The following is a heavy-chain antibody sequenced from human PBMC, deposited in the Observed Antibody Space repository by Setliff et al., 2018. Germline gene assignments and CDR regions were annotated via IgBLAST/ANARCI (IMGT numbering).Heavy chain of an antibody. D-gene: IGHD3-10*01. CDR2: IYYSGTA. J-gene: IGHJ6*03. CDR3: ARAYYYASGNSHNYYMDV. CDR1: GDSISDISYY. V-gene: IGHV4-39*02. Sequence: PSETLSLTCTISGDSISDISYYWGFIRQSPGKGPEWIGSIYYSGTAYYNPSLESRVTMSVDTSKNHFSLKLTSVSAADTAVYYCARAYYYASGNSHNYYMDVWGKGTAVTVSS.